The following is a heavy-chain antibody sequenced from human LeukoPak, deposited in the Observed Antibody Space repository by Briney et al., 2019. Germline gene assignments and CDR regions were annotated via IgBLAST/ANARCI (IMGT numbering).Heavy chain of an antibody. CDR2: IDWNSDSI. CDR1: GFTFDDYA. CDR3: AINGGGDSGYGNFDY. J-gene: IGHJ4*02. Sequence: GGSLRLSCAVSGFTFDDYAMHWVRQVPGKGLEWVSGIDWNSDSIGYADSVKGRFTTSRDNAKNSLYLQMNSLRAEDTAFYYCAINGGGDSGYGNFDYWGQGTLVTVSS. V-gene: IGHV3-9*01. D-gene: IGHD5-12*01.